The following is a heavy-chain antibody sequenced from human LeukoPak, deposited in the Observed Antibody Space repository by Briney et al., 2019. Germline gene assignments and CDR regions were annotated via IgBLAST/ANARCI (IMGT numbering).Heavy chain of an antibody. V-gene: IGHV4-59*01. CDR1: GGSINNYY. CDR3: ARDLDRTYGFISHAFDI. CDR2: IFYSGST. D-gene: IGHD3-10*01. J-gene: IGHJ3*02. Sequence: PSETLSLTCTVSGGSINNYYWSWIRQPPGKGLGWIGHIFYSGSTNYNPSLTSRVTISVDRSKNQFSLKLSSVTAADTAVYYCARDLDRTYGFISHAFDIWGQGTMVTVSS.